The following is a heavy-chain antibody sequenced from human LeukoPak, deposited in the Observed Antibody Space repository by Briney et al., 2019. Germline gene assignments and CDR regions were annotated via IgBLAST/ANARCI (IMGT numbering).Heavy chain of an antibody. Sequence: GGSLRLSCAASEFTFSSYGMHWVRQAPGKGLEWVAVISYDGSNQYYADTVKGRSTISRDNSKNTLYLQMNSLRAEDTAVYYCAKDRLGALYYYDSSGYYRFDYWGQGTLVTVSS. D-gene: IGHD3-22*01. V-gene: IGHV3-30*18. CDR2: ISYDGSNQ. CDR1: EFTFSSYG. J-gene: IGHJ4*01. CDR3: AKDRLGALYYYDSSGYYRFDY.